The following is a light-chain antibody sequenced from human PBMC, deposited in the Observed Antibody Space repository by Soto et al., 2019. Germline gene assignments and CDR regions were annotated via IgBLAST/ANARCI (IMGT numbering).Light chain of an antibody. CDR3: LLYYGGQLGV. Sequence: QTVVTQEPSLTVSPGGTVTLTCGTSTGAVTRGYYPNWFQQKPGQAPRALIYSTNNKYSWTPARFSGSLLGGKAALTLSGVQPEDEVDYYCLLYYGGQLGVFGGGTKLTVL. CDR1: TGAVTRGYY. CDR2: STN. J-gene: IGLJ2*01. V-gene: IGLV7-43*01.